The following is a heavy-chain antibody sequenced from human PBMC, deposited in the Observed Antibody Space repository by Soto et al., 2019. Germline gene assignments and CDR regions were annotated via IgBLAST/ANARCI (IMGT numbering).Heavy chain of an antibody. D-gene: IGHD5-18*01. CDR2: ISYDGSNK. CDR1: GFTFSSYA. Sequence: QVQLVESGGGVVQPGRSLRLSCAASGFTFSSYAMHWVRQAPGKGLEWVAVISYDGSNKYYADSVKGRFTISRDNSKNTLYLQMNSLRAEDTAVYYCARGAARRDGYSLVFDYWGQGTLVTVSS. CDR3: ARGAARRDGYSLVFDY. J-gene: IGHJ4*02. V-gene: IGHV3-30-3*01.